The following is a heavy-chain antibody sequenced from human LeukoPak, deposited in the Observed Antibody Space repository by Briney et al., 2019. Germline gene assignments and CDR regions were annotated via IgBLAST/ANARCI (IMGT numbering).Heavy chain of an antibody. D-gene: IGHD5-24*01. CDR2: ISPSGGST. Sequence: ASVKVSCKAFGYTFTSNYMHWVRQAPGQGPEWMGVISPSGGSTTYAQKFQGRVTLTRDMSTSTDYLELSSLRSEDMAVHYCARDNSVRDEAWWFNRWGQGTLVTVSS. V-gene: IGHV1-46*01. CDR3: ARDNSVRDEAWWFNR. J-gene: IGHJ5*02. CDR1: GYTFTSNY.